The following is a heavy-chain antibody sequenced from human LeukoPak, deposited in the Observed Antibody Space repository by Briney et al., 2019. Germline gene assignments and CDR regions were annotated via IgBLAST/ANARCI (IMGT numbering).Heavy chain of an antibody. V-gene: IGHV4-4*09. CDR1: SXXXYY. J-gene: IGHJ4*02. Sequence: SXXXYYWXWIRQPPGKGLEWIGYIYTSGSTNYNPSLKSRVTISVDTSKNQFSLKLSSVTAADTAVYYCARHPNSSGPVDYWGQGTLVTASS. CDR3: ARHPNSSGPVDY. D-gene: IGHD3-22*01. CDR2: IYTSGST.